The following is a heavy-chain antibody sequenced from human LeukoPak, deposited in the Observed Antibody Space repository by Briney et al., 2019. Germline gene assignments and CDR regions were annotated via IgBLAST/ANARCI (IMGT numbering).Heavy chain of an antibody. V-gene: IGHV1-46*01. CDR3: VRNRCSSTSCYLPPSFDP. Sequence: ASVKVSCKASGYTFTSYYMHWVRQAPGQGLEWMGIINPSGGSTSYAQKFQGRVTMTRDMSTSTVYMELSSLRSEDTAVYYCVRNRCSSTSCYLPPSFDPWGQGTLVTVS. CDR1: GYTFTSYY. D-gene: IGHD2-2*01. J-gene: IGHJ5*02. CDR2: INPSGGST.